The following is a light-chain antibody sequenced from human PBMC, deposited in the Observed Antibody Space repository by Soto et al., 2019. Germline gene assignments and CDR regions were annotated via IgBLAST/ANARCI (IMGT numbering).Light chain of an antibody. CDR2: GAS. J-gene: IGKJ5*01. Sequence: IVLSPSPLTLSFSAGARVSFPCRASQSVSSSYLAWYQQKPGQAPRLLIYGASSRATGIPDRFSGSGSGTDFTLTISRLEPEDFAVYYCQQYGSSITFGQGTRLEI. CDR3: QQYGSSIT. CDR1: QSVSSSY. V-gene: IGKV3-20*01.